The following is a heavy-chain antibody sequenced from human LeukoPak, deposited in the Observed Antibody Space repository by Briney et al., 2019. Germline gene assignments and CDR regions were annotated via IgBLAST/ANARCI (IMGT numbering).Heavy chain of an antibody. V-gene: IGHV3-48*04. J-gene: IGHJ4*02. CDR2: ISSSSATI. D-gene: IGHD3-22*01. CDR1: GFTFTTYT. CDR3: ARMVEGWDDSSGYSFYYFDY. Sequence: PGGSLRLSCAASGFTFTTYTMNWVRQAPGKGLEWVSYISSSSATIYYADSVKGRFTISRDNAKNTLYLQMNSLRAEDTAVYYCARMVEGWDDSSGYSFYYFDYWGQGTLVTVSS.